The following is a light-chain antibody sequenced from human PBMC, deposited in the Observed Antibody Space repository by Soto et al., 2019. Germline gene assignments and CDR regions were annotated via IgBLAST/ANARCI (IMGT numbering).Light chain of an antibody. V-gene: IGKV1-39*01. CDR3: QQSYSTPRT. CDR1: QNIRSR. J-gene: IGKJ1*01. CDR2: AAS. Sequence: DFQMTQSPSALSASVGDRVTIICRASQNIRSRLAWFQQKPGKAPKLLIYAASSLQSGVPSRFSGSGSGTDFTLTISSLHPEDFATYYCQQSYSTPRTFGQGTKVDIK.